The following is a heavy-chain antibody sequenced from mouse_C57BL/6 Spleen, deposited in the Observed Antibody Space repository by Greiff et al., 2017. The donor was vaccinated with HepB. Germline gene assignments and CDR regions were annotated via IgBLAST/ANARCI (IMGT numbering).Heavy chain of an antibody. J-gene: IGHJ4*01. CDR2: IYPSDSYT. CDR3: ARAGHY. V-gene: IGHV1-50*01. Sequence: QVQLQQPGAELVKPGASVKLSCKASGYTFTSYWMQWVKQRPGQGLEWIGEIYPSDSYTNYNQKFKGKATLTVDTSSSTAYMQLSSLTSEDSAVYYCARAGHYWGQGTSVTVSS. CDR1: GYTFTSYW.